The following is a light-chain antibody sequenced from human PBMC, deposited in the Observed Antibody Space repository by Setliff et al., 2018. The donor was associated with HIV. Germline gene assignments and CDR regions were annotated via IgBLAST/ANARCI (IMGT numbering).Light chain of an antibody. CDR2: EVI. J-gene: IGLJ2*01. V-gene: IGLV2-14*01. CDR1: SSDVGTYTY. Sequence: QSVLTQPASVSGSPGQSITLSCTGSSSDVGTYTYVSWYQQHPGKAPKVIIYEVINRPSGVSIRFSGSKSGNTASLTISGLQAEDEADYYCSSYTGSSTVIFGGGTKVTVL. CDR3: SSYTGSSTVI.